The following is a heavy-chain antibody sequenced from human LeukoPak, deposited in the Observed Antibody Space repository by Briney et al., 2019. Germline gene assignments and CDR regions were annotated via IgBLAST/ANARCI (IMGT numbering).Heavy chain of an antibody. D-gene: IGHD2-2*01. J-gene: IGHJ4*02. CDR3: ARDPESKGVVPAAITHLGFDY. CDR1: GYTFTSYY. CDR2: INPSGGST. Sequence: ASVKVSCTASGYTFTSYYMHWVRQAPGQGLEWMGIINPSGGSTSYAQKFQGRVTMTRDTSTSTVYMELSSLRSEDTAVYYCARDPESKGVVPAAITHLGFDYWGQGTLVTVSS. V-gene: IGHV1-46*01.